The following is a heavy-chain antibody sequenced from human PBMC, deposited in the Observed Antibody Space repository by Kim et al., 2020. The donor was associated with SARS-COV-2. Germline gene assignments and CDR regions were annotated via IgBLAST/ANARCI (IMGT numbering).Heavy chain of an antibody. D-gene: IGHD3-10*01. Sequence: GGSLRLSCAASGFIFSKYWMQWVRQAPGQGLVWVSHINSDGSSMTYADSVKGRFTVSRDNAKNTLYLQMNSLRAEDTAVYFCAREEAHEAPMVRGGMDVWGQGTTVTVSS. CDR3: AREEAHEAPMVRGGMDV. CDR1: GFIFSKYW. CDR2: INSDGSSM. J-gene: IGHJ6*02. V-gene: IGHV3-74*01.